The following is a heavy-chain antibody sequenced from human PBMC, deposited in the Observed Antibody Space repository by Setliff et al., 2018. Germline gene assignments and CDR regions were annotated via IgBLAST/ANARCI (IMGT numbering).Heavy chain of an antibody. D-gene: IGHD2-8*01. J-gene: IGHJ4*02. CDR3: SKLVRCCTTTACQGASGAEF. Sequence: ASVKVSCKASGYTFSNYGITWVRQAPGQGLEWMGWISAYTGNTKFAQKFQGRVTMTTDTSTSTAYLELRSLTSDDMAVYYCSKLVRCCTTTACQGASGAEFWGQGTPVTVSS. V-gene: IGHV1-18*03. CDR2: ISAYTGNT. CDR1: GYTFSNYG.